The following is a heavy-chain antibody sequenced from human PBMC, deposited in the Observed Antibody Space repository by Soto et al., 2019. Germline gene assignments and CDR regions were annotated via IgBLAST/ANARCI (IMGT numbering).Heavy chain of an antibody. J-gene: IGHJ4*02. CDR2: ISGSGGNT. CDR3: AKQAGSSILYYFEY. V-gene: IGHV3-23*01. D-gene: IGHD2-2*01. Sequence: EVQLLESGGGLGQPGGSLRLSCVVSGFTFSSYGLSWVRQAPGKGLEWVSTISGSGGNTWYADSVKGRFTISRDNSQNTLYLQMNSLRVEDTAVYYCAKQAGSSILYYFEYWGQGILVTVSS. CDR1: GFTFSSYG.